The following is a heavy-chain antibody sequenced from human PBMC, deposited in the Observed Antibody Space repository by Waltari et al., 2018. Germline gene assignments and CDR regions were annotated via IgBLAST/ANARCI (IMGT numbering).Heavy chain of an antibody. V-gene: IGHV4-39*01. J-gene: IGHJ4*02. Sequence: QVQLQESGPGLVKPSETLSLTCTVSGGSISSSSYYWGWIRQPPGKGLEWIGSIYYSGSTYYNPSLKSRVTISVDTSKNQFSLKLSSVTAADTAVYYCARHPNYGDYRFDYWGQGTLVTVSS. CDR3: ARHPNYGDYRFDY. D-gene: IGHD4-17*01. CDR1: GGSISSSSYY. CDR2: IYYSGST.